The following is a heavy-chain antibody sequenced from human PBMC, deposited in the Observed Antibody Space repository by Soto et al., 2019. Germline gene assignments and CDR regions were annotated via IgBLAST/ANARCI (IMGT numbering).Heavy chain of an antibody. D-gene: IGHD3-10*01. Sequence: ASVKVPCKVSGYTLTELSMHWVRQAPGKGLEWMGGFDPEDGETIYARQFQGRVTMTEDTSTDPAYLELGSLRSEDTAVYYCATPGGTMVRHIDYWGQGTLVTVSS. CDR3: ATPGGTMVRHIDY. J-gene: IGHJ4*02. V-gene: IGHV1-24*01. CDR1: GYTLTELS. CDR2: FDPEDGET.